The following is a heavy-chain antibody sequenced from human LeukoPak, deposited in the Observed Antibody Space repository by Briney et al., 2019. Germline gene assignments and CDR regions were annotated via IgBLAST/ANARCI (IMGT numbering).Heavy chain of an antibody. J-gene: IGHJ5*02. CDR2: INHSGST. CDR3: ARGLSGVSGSYWFDP. Sequence: PSETLSLTCAVYGGSFSGYYWSWIRQPPGKGLEWIGEINHSGSTNYNPSLKSRVTISVDTSKNQFSLKLSSVTAADTAVYYCARGLSGVSGSYWFDPWGQGTLVTVSS. D-gene: IGHD5-12*01. V-gene: IGHV4-34*01. CDR1: GGSFSGYY.